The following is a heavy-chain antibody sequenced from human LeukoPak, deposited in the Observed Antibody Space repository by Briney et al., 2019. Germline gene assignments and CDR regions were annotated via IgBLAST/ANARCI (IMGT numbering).Heavy chain of an antibody. D-gene: IGHD3-3*01. Sequence: SETLSLTCTVAGGSISIYYWSRIRQPAGKGLEWIGRIYTSGSTNYNPSLKSRVTMSVDTSKNQFSLKLSSVTAADTTVYYCARDVEWRAFDIWGQGTMVTVSS. CDR2: IYTSGST. J-gene: IGHJ3*02. CDR1: GGSISIYY. V-gene: IGHV4-4*07. CDR3: ARDVEWRAFDI.